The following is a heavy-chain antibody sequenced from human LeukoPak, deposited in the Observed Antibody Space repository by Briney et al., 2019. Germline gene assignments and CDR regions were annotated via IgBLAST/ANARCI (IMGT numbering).Heavy chain of an antibody. J-gene: IGHJ4*02. CDR3: ATDTEEMATIGYFDY. CDR1: GFTFDDYA. V-gene: IGHV3-9*01. CDR2: ISWNSGSV. D-gene: IGHD5-24*01. Sequence: GRSLRLSCAASGFTFDDYAMRWVRQAPGKGLEWVSGISWNSGSVGYADCVKGRFTISRDNAKNSLYLQMNSLRAEDTALYYCATDTEEMATIGYFDYWGQGTLVTVSS.